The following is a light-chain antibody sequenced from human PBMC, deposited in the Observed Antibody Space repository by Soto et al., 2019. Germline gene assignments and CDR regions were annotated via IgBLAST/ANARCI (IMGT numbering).Light chain of an antibody. Sequence: EIVMTQSPVTLSVSPGERATLSCRASQFVSSNLAWYQQKPGQAPRLLIYGVSTRATGIPARFSGSGSGTEFTLTISNLQSEDFAVYFCQQYHNWPPITFGQGTLLEVK. CDR3: QQYHNWPPIT. CDR2: GVS. J-gene: IGKJ5*01. V-gene: IGKV3D-15*01. CDR1: QFVSSN.